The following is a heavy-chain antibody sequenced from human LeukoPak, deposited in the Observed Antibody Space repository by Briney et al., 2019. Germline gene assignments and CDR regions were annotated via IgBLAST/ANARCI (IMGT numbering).Heavy chain of an antibody. CDR3: ASRSGSLNY. V-gene: IGHV4-39*07. CDR1: GGSISSSSYY. J-gene: IGHJ4*02. Sequence: SETLSLTCTVSGGSISSSSYYWSWIRQPPGKGLEWIGEINHSGSTNYNPSLKSRVTISVDTSKNQFSLKLSSVTAADTAVYYCASRSGSLNYWGQGTLVTVSS. CDR2: INHSGST. D-gene: IGHD1-26*01.